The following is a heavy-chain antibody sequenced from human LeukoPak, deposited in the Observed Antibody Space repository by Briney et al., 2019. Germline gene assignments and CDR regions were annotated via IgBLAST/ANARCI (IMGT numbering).Heavy chain of an antibody. D-gene: IGHD3-10*01. J-gene: IGHJ4*02. Sequence: GGSLRLSCAASGFTFSNNAMHWVRQAPGKGLEWVSRIKGDEMTTNYADSVEGRFTISRDNAKNSLYLQMNSLRAEDTAVYYCAKAYPPITMVRGVFFDYWGQGTLVTVSS. V-gene: IGHV3-23*01. CDR3: AKAYPPITMVRGVFFDY. CDR2: IKGDEMTT. CDR1: GFTFSNNA.